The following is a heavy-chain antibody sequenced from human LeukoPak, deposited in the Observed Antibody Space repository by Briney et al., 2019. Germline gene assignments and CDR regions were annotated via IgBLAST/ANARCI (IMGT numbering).Heavy chain of an antibody. V-gene: IGHV3-23*01. CDR3: AKWDGFGKD. CDR2: ISGSGGTT. J-gene: IGHJ4*02. CDR1: GFTINSHG. D-gene: IGHD3-10*01. Sequence: GGSPRLSCAASGFTINSHGISWVRHTPGKGLEWVSGISGSGGTTYYADSVKGRFTISRDNSKNTLYLQMNSLRAEDTAVYYRAKWDGFGKDWGQGTLVTVSS.